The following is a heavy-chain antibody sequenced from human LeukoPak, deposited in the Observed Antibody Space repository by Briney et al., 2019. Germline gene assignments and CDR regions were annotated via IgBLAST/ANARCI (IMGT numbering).Heavy chain of an antibody. J-gene: IGHJ4*02. CDR2: IYYSGST. Sequence: SQTLSLTCTVSGGSISSGGYYWSWIRQHPGKGLEWIGYIYYSGSTYYNPSLKSRVTISVDTSKNQFSLKLSSVTAADTAVYYCAREGITGTTISDYFDYWGPGTLVTVSS. CDR1: GGSISSGGYY. D-gene: IGHD1-7*01. V-gene: IGHV4-31*03. CDR3: AREGITGTTISDYFDY.